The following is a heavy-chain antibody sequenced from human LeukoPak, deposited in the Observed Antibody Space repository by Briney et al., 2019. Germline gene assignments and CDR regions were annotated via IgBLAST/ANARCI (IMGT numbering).Heavy chain of an antibody. D-gene: IGHD3-10*01. CDR2: INRSGST. J-gene: IGHJ5*02. CDR1: GGSFSGYY. CDR3: ARAFYGSGSYFGNWFDP. Sequence: SETLSLTCAVYGGSFSGYYWSWIRQPPGKGLEWIGEINRSGSTNYNPSLKSRVTISVDTSKNQFSLKLSSVTAADTAVYYCARAFYGSGSYFGNWFDPWGQGTLVTVSS. V-gene: IGHV4-34*01.